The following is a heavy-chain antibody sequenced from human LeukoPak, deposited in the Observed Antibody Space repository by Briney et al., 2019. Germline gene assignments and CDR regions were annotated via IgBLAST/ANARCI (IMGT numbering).Heavy chain of an antibody. Sequence: GGSLRLSCAASGFTLSSNYMSWVRQAPGKGLEWVSVIYSGGSTYYADSVKGRFTISRDNSKNTLYLQMNSLRAEDTAVYYCASFRWELSPFEYWGQGTLVTVSS. D-gene: IGHD1-26*01. CDR1: GFTLSSNY. CDR2: IYSGGST. V-gene: IGHV3-66*01. J-gene: IGHJ4*02. CDR3: ASFRWELSPFEY.